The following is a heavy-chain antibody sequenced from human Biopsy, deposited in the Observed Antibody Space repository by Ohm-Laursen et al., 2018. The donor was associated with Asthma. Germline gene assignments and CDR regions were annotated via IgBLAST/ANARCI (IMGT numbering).Heavy chain of an antibody. D-gene: IGHD3-10*01. V-gene: IGHV3-30*03. J-gene: IGHJ4*02. CDR2: ISYDGMSE. Sequence: SLRLSCSASGFIFRGSNMFWVRQAPGKGLEWLAAISYDGMSEYYADSVKGRFSISRDDSKSTTDLQMSSLRDDDTAVYYCARGLDYSGRSGFDYWGQGTLVTVSS. CDR3: ARGLDYSGRSGFDY. CDR1: GFIFRGSN.